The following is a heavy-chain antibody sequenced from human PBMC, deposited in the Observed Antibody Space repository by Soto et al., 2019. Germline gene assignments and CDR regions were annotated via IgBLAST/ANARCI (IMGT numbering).Heavy chain of an antibody. CDR3: ARLYGALYFDS. J-gene: IGHJ4*02. CDR2: IYHSGST. D-gene: IGHD4-17*01. Sequence: PSETLSLTCAVSNGSIGSFNWWSWVRQPPGKGLEWIGEIYHSGSTNYNPSLKSRVTISIDKSKNHFSLNLSSVTAADTAVYYCARLYGALYFDSWGQGTLVTVSS. CDR1: NGSIGSFNW. V-gene: IGHV4-4*02.